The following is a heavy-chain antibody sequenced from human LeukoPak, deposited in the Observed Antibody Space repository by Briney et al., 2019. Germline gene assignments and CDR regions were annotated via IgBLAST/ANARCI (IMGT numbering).Heavy chain of an antibody. D-gene: IGHD3-10*01. V-gene: IGHV4-4*07. CDR3: ARVPRITMVRGVIIPNYYYYMDV. CDR2: IYTSGST. Sequence: SETLSLTCTVSGGSISGDYWSWIRQPAGKGLEWIGRIYTSGSTNYNPSLKSRVTMSVDTSKNQFSLKLSSVTAADTAVYYCARVPRITMVRGVIIPNYYYYMDVWGKGTTVTISS. J-gene: IGHJ6*03. CDR1: GGSISGDY.